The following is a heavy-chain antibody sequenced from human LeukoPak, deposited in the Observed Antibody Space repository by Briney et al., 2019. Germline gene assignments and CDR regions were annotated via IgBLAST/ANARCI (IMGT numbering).Heavy chain of an antibody. CDR1: GGSISSSSYY. CDR2: IYYSGST. Sequence: SETLSLTCTVSGGSISSSSYYWGWIRQHPGKGLEWIGYIYYSGSTYYNPSLKSRVTISVDTSKNQFPLKLSSVTAADTAVYYCARGEYYFDYWGQGTLVTVSS. J-gene: IGHJ4*02. V-gene: IGHV4-31*03. CDR3: ARGEYYFDY. D-gene: IGHD3-10*01.